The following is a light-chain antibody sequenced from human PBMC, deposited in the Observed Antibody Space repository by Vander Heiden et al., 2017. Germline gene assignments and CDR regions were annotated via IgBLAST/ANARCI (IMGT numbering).Light chain of an antibody. V-gene: IGKV2-28*01. Sequence: EMVMTQSQLSLPVTPGEPASISSRSTQSLQHGNRYNYLDWYLQKPGQSPQLLIYLGSNRASGVPDRFSGSGSGTDFTLTISRVEAEDVGVYYCMQALQTPRTFGQGTKLEIK. J-gene: IGKJ2*01. CDR2: LGS. CDR1: QSLQHGNRYNY. CDR3: MQALQTPRT.